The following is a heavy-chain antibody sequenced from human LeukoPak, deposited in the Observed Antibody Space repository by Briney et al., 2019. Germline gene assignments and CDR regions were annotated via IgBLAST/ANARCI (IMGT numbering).Heavy chain of an antibody. J-gene: IGHJ6*03. CDR2: ISAYNGNT. CDR3: ARGDYDILTGARGYYYYYMDV. V-gene: IGHV1-18*01. D-gene: IGHD3-9*01. CDR1: GYTFTSYG. Sequence: ASVKVSCKASGYTFTSYGISWVRQAPGQGLEWMGWISAYNGNTNYAQKLQGRVTMTTDTSTSTAYMELRSLRSDDTAVYYCARGDYDILTGARGYYYYYMDVWGKGTTVTASS.